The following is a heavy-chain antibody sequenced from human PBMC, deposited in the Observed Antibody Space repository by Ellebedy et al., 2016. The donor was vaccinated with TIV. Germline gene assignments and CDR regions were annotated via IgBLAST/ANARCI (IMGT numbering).Heavy chain of an antibody. J-gene: IGHJ4*02. D-gene: IGHD6-19*01. Sequence: MPSETLSLTCTVSGGSISTYFWSWIRQPPGKGLEWIGYDYTSGSTNYNPSLKSRVTISVDRSKNQFSLKLNSVTASDTAVYFCARVDGSGWYYFASWGQGTLVTVSS. CDR1: GGSISTYF. CDR2: DYTSGST. CDR3: ARVDGSGWYYFAS. V-gene: IGHV4-4*08.